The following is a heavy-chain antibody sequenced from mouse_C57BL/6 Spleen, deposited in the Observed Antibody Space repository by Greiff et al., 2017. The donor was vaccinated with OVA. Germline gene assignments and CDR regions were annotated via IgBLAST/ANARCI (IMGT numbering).Heavy chain of an antibody. D-gene: IGHD1-1*01. CDR3: TNYGSSIYFDY. CDR2: IDPETGGT. Sequence: QVQLQQSGAELVRPGASVTLSCKASGYTFTDYEMHWVKQTPVHGLEWIGAIDPETGGTAYNQKFKGKAILTADKSSSTAYMELRSLTSEDSAVYYCTNYGSSIYFDYWGQGTTLTVSS. CDR1: GYTFTDYE. J-gene: IGHJ2*01. V-gene: IGHV1-15*01.